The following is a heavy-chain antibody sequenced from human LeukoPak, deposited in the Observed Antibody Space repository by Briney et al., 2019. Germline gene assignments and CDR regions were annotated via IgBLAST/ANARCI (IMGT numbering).Heavy chain of an antibody. D-gene: IGHD5-12*01. J-gene: IGHJ4*02. V-gene: IGHV3-7*01. CDR3: ARDGYGFDY. Sequence: GGSLRLSCAASGFTFSSYAMSWVRQAPGKGLEWVANIKQDGSEKYYVDSVKGRFTISRDNAKNSLYLQMNSLRAEDTAVYYCARDGYGFDYWGQGTLVTVSS. CDR2: IKQDGSEK. CDR1: GFTFSSYA.